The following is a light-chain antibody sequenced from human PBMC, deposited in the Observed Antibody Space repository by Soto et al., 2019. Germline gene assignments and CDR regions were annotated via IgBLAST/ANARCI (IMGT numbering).Light chain of an antibody. J-gene: IGKJ1*01. V-gene: IGKV3-15*01. Sequence: VVTQSPATLSVFPGETATLSCRASQSVSSDLAWYQQRPGQAPRLLIYGASTRATGIPARFRGSGSGTEFRLTISSLRSEDFVTYYCQKYNTWLPKMAFVRGNKVDIK. CDR2: GAS. CDR1: QSVSSD. CDR3: QKYNTWLPKMA.